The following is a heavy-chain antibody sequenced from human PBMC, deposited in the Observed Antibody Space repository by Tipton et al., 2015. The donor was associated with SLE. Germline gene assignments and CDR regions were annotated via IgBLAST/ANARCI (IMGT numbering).Heavy chain of an antibody. J-gene: IGHJ3*02. Sequence: QLVQSGAEVKKPGASVKVSCKASGYIFSTHYMHWVRQAPGQGLEWMGWINPNTGTANYAQKFQGRFTMTRDTSISTVHMELSNVRSDDTAIYYCARGLGSYSAFDIWGQGTKVTVSS. CDR1: GYIFSTHY. CDR2: INPNTGTA. D-gene: IGHD1-26*01. CDR3: ARGLGSYSAFDI. V-gene: IGHV1-2*02.